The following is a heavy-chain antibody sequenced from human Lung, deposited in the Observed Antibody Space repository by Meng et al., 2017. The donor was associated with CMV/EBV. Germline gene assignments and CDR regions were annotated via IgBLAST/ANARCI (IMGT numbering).Heavy chain of an antibody. CDR2: ISSSSSYI. CDR1: GFTFSSYR. Sequence: SSAGYGFTFSSYRMNWVRQAPGKGLEWVSSISSSSSYIYYADSVKGRFTISRDNAKNSLYLQMNSLRAEDTAVYYCARDWNYGDSDYWGQGTLVTVSS. D-gene: IGHD1-7*01. CDR3: ARDWNYGDSDY. J-gene: IGHJ4*02. V-gene: IGHV3-21*01.